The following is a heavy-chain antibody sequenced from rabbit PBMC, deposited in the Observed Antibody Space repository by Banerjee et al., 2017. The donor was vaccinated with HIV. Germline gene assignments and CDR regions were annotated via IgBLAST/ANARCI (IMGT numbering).Heavy chain of an antibody. V-gene: IGHV1S45*01. CDR3: ARDEQASGGYVFNL. CDR2: IGAGSSGTT. Sequence: QEQLVESGGGLVQPEGSLTLTCKASGFTLSSYWMWWVRQAPGKGLEWIACIGAGSSGTTYYASWAKGRFTISKTSSTTVTLQMTSLTVADTATYFCARDEQASGGYVFNLWG. D-gene: IGHD1-1*01. J-gene: IGHJ4*01. CDR1: GFTLSSYW.